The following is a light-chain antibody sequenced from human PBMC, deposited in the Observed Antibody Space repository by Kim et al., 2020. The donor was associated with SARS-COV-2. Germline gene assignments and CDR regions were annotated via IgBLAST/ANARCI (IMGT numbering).Light chain of an antibody. J-gene: IGKJ1*01. V-gene: IGKV1-27*01. CDR1: QGISEY. CDR3: QEYNSAPRT. CDR2: GAS. Sequence: DIQMTQYPSSLSASVGERITITCRASQGISEYLAWYQQRPGKVPKLLIYGASVLQSGAPSRFSGSGSGTVFTLTISRLQPEDVGTYYCQEYNSAPRTFGQGTELEI.